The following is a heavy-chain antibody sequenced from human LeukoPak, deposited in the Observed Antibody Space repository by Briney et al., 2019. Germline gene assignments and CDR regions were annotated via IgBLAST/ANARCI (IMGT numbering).Heavy chain of an antibody. CDR1: GYTFTGYY. J-gene: IGHJ5*02. V-gene: IGHV1-2*02. Sequence: ASVKVSCKASGYTFTGYYMHWVRQAPGQGLEWMGWINPNSGGTNYAQKFQGRVTMTRDTSISTAYMALSRLRSDDTAVYYCATSEQWLVLDWFDPWGQGTLVTVSS. CDR2: INPNSGGT. CDR3: ATSEQWLVLDWFDP. D-gene: IGHD6-19*01.